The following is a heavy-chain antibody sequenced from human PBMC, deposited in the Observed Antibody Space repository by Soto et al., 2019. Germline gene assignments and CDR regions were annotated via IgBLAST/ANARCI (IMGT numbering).Heavy chain of an antibody. V-gene: IGHV3-74*01. CDR2: INSDGSST. J-gene: IGHJ5*02. Sequence: EVQLVESGGGLVQPGGSLRLSCAASGFTFSSYWMHWVRQAPGKGLVWVSRINSDGSSTSYADSVKGRFTISRDNAKNTLYLQMNSLRAEDTAVYYCAREAFRVVAGTATHPWGQGTLVTVSS. CDR1: GFTFSSYW. D-gene: IGHD6-19*01. CDR3: AREAFRVVAGTATHP.